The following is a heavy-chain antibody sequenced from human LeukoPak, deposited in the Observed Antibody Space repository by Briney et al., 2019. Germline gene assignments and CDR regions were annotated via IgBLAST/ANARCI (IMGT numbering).Heavy chain of an antibody. CDR1: GGSISSYY. D-gene: IGHD5/OR15-5a*01. J-gene: IGHJ6*02. CDR2: IYYSGST. CDR3: AREAVYGGMDV. V-gene: IGHV4-59*01. Sequence: KPSETLSLTCTVSGGSISSYYWSWIRQPPGKGLEWIGYIYYSGSTNYNPSLKSRVTISVDTSKNQFSLKLSSVTAADTAVYYCAREAVYGGMDVWGQGTTVTVSS.